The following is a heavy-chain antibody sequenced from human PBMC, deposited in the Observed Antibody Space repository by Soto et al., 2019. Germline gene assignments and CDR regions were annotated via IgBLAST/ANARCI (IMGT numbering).Heavy chain of an antibody. CDR3: ARGPLPYYFDY. CDR1: VGSFSCYY. CDR2: INHSGST. V-gene: IGHV4-34*01. J-gene: IGHJ4*02. Sequence: LXLICAVYVGSFSCYYCSWIRQPPWKGLEWIGEINHSGSTNYNPSLKSRVTISVDTSKNQFSLKLSSVTAADTAVYYCARGPLPYYFDYWGQGTLVTVSS.